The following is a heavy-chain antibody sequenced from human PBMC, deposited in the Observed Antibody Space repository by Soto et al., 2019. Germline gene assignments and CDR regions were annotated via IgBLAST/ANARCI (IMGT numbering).Heavy chain of an antibody. CDR3: ARDALPNYYDSSGYYYY. CDR1: GGTFSSYA. D-gene: IGHD3-22*01. CDR2: IIPIFGTA. J-gene: IGHJ4*02. Sequence: QVQLVQSGAEVKKPGSSVKVSCKASGGTFSSYAISWVRQAPGQGLEWMGGIIPIFGTANYAQKFQGRVTITEDESTSTAYMELSSLRSEDTAVYYCARDALPNYYDSSGYYYYWGQGTLVTVSS. V-gene: IGHV1-69*01.